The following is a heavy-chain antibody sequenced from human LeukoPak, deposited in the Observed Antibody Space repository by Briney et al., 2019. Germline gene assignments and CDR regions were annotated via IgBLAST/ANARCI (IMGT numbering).Heavy chain of an antibody. Sequence: SETLSLTCTVPGGSISSYYWSWIRQPPGKGLEWIGYIYYSGSTNYNPSLKSRVTISVDTSSNQFSLKLTSVTAADTAVYYCARVLRGGNSGYAFDIWGQGTMVTVSS. CDR2: IYYSGST. CDR3: ARVLRGGNSGYAFDI. D-gene: IGHD4-23*01. J-gene: IGHJ3*02. CDR1: GGSISSYY. V-gene: IGHV4-59*01.